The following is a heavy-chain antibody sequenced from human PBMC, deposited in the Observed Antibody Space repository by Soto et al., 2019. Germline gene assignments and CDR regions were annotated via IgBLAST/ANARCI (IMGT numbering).Heavy chain of an antibody. Sequence: SETLSLTCTVSGGSVSSGSYYWSWIRQPPGKGLEWIGYIYYSGSTNYNPSLKSRVTISVDTSKNQFSLKLSSVTAADTAVYYCARVIVVVVAATRPYYYYYMDVWGKGTTVTVSS. CDR1: GGSVSSGSYY. CDR2: IYYSGST. D-gene: IGHD2-15*01. V-gene: IGHV4-61*01. J-gene: IGHJ6*03. CDR3: ARVIVVVVAATRPYYYYYMDV.